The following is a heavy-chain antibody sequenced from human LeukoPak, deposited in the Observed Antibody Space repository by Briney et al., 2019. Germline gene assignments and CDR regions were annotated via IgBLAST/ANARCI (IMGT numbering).Heavy chain of an antibody. CDR1: GGSISSYY. D-gene: IGHD4-17*01. CDR2: IYYSGST. Sequence: QSSETLSLTCTVSGGSISSYYWSWIRQPPGKGLEWIGYIYYSGSTNYNPSLKSRVTISVDTSKNQFSLKLSSVTAADTAVYYCAREDTVTDAFDIWGQGTMVTVSS. J-gene: IGHJ3*02. CDR3: AREDTVTDAFDI. V-gene: IGHV4-59*01.